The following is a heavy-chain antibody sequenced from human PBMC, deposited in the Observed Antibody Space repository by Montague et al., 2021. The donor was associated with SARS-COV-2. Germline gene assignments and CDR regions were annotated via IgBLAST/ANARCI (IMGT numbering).Heavy chain of an antibody. CDR1: GGSISSYY. CDR2: IYYSGST. V-gene: IGHV4-59*01. D-gene: IGHD3-3*01. CDR3: ARCITIFGVVGSWFDP. J-gene: IGHJ5*02. Sequence: SETLSLTCTVSGGSISSYYWSWIRQPPGKGLEWIGYIYYSGSTNYNPSLKSRVTISVGTSKNQFSLKLSSVTAADTAVYYCARCITIFGVVGSWFDPWGQGTLVTVSS.